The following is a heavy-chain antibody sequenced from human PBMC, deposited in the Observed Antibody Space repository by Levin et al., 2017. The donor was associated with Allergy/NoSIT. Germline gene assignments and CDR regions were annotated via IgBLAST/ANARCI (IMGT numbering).Heavy chain of an antibody. J-gene: IGHJ4*02. CDR3: AKDHESSGWPTFDL. V-gene: IGHV3-23*05. Sequence: GGSLRLSCAASGFTFTRFALSWVRQVPGKGLEWVASFANTAKTYYADSVMGRFTISRDTSTNTLFLQMNSLRAEDTAVYFSAKDHESSGWPTFDLWGQGTLVTVSS. CDR1: GFTFTRFA. CDR2: FANTAKT. D-gene: IGHD6-19*01.